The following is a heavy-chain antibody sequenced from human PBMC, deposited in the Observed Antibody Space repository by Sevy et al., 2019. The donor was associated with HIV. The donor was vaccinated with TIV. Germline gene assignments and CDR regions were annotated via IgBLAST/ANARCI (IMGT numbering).Heavy chain of an antibody. CDR1: GXTFAKYS. V-gene: IGHV3-23*01. CDR2: FSFGCGRI. J-gene: IGHJ4*02. CDR3: AREGCTQXHDX. D-gene: IGHD2-8*01. Sequence: GGSLRLSCAASGXTFAKYSMSWVRQAPGKGLEWVSTFSFGCGRINYADSVKGRFTISRDDSKNTLFLQMNSLRAEDTATYFCAREGCTQXHDXXXQGTLVTVSS.